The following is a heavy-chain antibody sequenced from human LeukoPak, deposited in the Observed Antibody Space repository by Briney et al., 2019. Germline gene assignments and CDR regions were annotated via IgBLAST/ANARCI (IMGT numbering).Heavy chain of an antibody. CDR3: ARDGYSGSYYAPTGFDY. J-gene: IGHJ4*02. CDR2: IIPILGIA. D-gene: IGHD1-26*01. CDR1: GGTFSSYA. V-gene: IGHV1-69*04. Sequence: SVKVSCKASGGTFSSYAISWVRQAPGQGLEWMGRIIPILGIANYAQKFHGGVTITADKSTSTAYMELSSLRSEDTAVYYCARDGYSGSYYAPTGFDYWGQGTLVTVSS.